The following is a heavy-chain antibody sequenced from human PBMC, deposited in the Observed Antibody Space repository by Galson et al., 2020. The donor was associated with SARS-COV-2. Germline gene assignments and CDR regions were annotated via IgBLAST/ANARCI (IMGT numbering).Heavy chain of an antibody. CDR3: AKERARYCSGGSCSYYYYGMDV. Sequence: TGGSLRLSCAASGFTFSSYAMSWVRQAPGKGLEWVSAISGSGGSTYYADSVKGRFTISRDNSKNTLYLQMNSLRAEDTAVYYCAKERARYCSGGSCSYYYYGMDVWGQGTKVTVSS. J-gene: IGHJ6*02. CDR2: ISGSGGST. D-gene: IGHD2-15*01. CDR1: GFTFSSYA. V-gene: IGHV3-23*01.